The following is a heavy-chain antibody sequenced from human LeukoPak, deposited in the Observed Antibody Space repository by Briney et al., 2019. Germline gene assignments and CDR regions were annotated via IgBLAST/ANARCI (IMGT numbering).Heavy chain of an antibody. J-gene: IGHJ4*02. CDR1: GASVSSGRYY. CDR3: ASPGPDYGDYAYDY. D-gene: IGHD4-17*01. CDR2: IYYTGTT. V-gene: IGHV4-61*01. Sequence: SETPSLTCSVSGASVSSGRYYWTWIRQPPGKGLEWIGYIYYTGTTVYNPSLKRLVTMSLDTAKNQFSLKVTSVTAADTAVYYCASPGPDYGDYAYDYWGPGTLVTVSS.